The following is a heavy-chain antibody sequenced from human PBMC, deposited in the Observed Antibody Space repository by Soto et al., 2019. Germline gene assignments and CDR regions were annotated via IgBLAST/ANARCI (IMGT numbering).Heavy chain of an antibody. CDR3: ARRTSTSGWRHYFDC. CDR2: MDPGDSNI. D-gene: IGHD6-19*01. CDR1: GYTFSSYC. V-gene: IGHV5-51*01. J-gene: IGHJ4*02. Sequence: GESLKISCKGSGYTFSSYCIGWVRQMPGKGLEWMAIMDPGDSNIRCSPSFQGQVTNSADKSISTAYLQWSSMKASDTAIYYCARRTSTSGWRHYFDCLGQGTLGTVSS.